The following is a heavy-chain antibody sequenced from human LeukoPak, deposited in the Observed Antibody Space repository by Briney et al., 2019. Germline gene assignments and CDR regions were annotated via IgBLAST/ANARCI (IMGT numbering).Heavy chain of an antibody. J-gene: IGHJ4*02. Sequence: PGRSLRLSCAASGFTFSNFAMHWVRQAPGKGLEWVAVISYNGSNKYYADSVKGRFIISRDNSKNTLYLQMNSLRAEDTAVYYCARDLTFRSSGYYAAYWGQGTLVTVSS. CDR2: ISYNGSNK. D-gene: IGHD3-22*01. CDR3: ARDLTFRSSGYYAAY. CDR1: GFTFSNFA. V-gene: IGHV3-30*04.